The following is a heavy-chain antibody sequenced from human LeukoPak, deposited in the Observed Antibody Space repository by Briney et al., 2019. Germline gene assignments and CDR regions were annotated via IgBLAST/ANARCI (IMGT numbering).Heavy chain of an antibody. CDR2: IWYDGSNK. CDR1: GFTFSSYG. Sequence: GRSLRLSCAASGFTFSSYGMHWVRQAPGKGLEWVAVIWYDGSNKYYADSVKGRFTISRDNSKNTLYLQMNSLRAEDTAVYYCARPQGPYYDILTGSDWLDPWGQGTLVTVSS. J-gene: IGHJ5*02. V-gene: IGHV3-33*01. D-gene: IGHD3-9*01. CDR3: ARPQGPYYDILTGSDWLDP.